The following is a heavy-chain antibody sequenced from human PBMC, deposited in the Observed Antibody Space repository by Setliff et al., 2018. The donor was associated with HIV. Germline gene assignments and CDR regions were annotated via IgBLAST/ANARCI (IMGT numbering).Heavy chain of an antibody. V-gene: IGHV1-46*01. CDR3: ARDPVPSSSASYFQH. CDR1: GYTFTSYY. Sequence: ASVKVSCKASGYTFTSYYMHWVRQAPGQGLEWMGIINPSSGSTTYAQKFQGRVTMTRDTSTSTVYMELSSLRSEDTAVYYCARDPVPSSSASYFQHWGQGTPVTVSS. D-gene: IGHD6-6*01. CDR2: INPSSGST. J-gene: IGHJ1*01.